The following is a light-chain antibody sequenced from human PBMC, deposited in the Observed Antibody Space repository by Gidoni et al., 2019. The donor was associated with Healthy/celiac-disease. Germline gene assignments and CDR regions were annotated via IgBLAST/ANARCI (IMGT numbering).Light chain of an antibody. CDR2: GAS. CDR3: QQYGSSPLST. CDR1: QSVSSSY. J-gene: IGKJ2*01. Sequence: EIVLTQSPGTLSWSPGERATLSCRASQSVSSSYLAWYQQKPGQAPRLLSYGASSRATGIPDRFSGSGSGTDFTLTISRLEPEDFAVYYCQQYGSSPLSTFGQGTKLEIK. V-gene: IGKV3-20*01.